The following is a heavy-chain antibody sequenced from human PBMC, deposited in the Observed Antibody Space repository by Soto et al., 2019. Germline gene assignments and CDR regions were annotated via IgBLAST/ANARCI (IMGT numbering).Heavy chain of an antibody. CDR2: IYYSGST. D-gene: IGHD3-10*01. CDR3: ARDRGELLWFGDSPGPYYYYGMDV. CDR1: GGSISSYY. Sequence: PSETLSLTCTVPGGSISSYYWSWIRQPPGKGLQLIGHIYYSGSTNYNPSRKSRVTISVDTSKNPFSLKLSSVAAADTAVYYCARDRGELLWFGDSPGPYYYYGMDVWGQGTSVTVSS. V-gene: IGHV4-59*01. J-gene: IGHJ6*02.